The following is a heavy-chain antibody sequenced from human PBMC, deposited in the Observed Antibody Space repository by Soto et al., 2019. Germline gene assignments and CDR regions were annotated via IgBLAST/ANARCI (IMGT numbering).Heavy chain of an antibody. CDR2: INYSGNT. J-gene: IGHJ6*02. CDR1: GYTFTTYG. CDR3: GRDGGGGYSYGYGYYYYGMDV. V-gene: IGHV1-18*04. Sequence: QVQMVQSGAEVKKPGASVKVSCKASGYTFTTYGIGWVRQAPGQGLEWMGWINYSGNTNYAQKFQGRVTLTTDTSTTKASKELGRLGSADTDAYYCGRDGGGGYSYGYGYYYYGMDVWGQGTTVTVSS. D-gene: IGHD5-18*01.